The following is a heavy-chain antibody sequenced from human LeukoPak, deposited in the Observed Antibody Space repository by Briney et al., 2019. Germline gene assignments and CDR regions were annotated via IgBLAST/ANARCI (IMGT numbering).Heavy chain of an antibody. CDR2: ISAYNGNT. Sequence: ASVTVSCKASGYTFTTYGITWVRQAPGQGLEWMGWISAYNGNTNYAQKFQGRVTLTTDTSTSTAHMELRSLRSDDTAVYYCARSSEANYWGQGTLVTVSS. V-gene: IGHV1-18*01. CDR1: GYTFTTYG. D-gene: IGHD6-19*01. CDR3: ARSSEANY. J-gene: IGHJ4*02.